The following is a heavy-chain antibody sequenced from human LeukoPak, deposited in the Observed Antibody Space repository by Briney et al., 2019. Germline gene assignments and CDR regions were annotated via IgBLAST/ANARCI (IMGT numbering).Heavy chain of an antibody. V-gene: IGHV3-21*01. D-gene: IGHD3-22*01. CDR3: ASPNYCDSSGCRY. J-gene: IGHJ4*02. CDR2: IISSSRYI. Sequence: GGSLRLSCAASGFTFSSCSMTWGRQAPGKGLEWVSSIISSSRYIYYADSVKGRFTMSRDNAKNSMYLQMNSLRAEDTAVYYCASPNYCDSSGCRYWGQGTLVTVSS. CDR1: GFTFSSCS.